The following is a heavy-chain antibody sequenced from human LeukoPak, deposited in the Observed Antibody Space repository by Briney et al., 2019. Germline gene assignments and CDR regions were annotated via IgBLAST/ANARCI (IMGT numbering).Heavy chain of an antibody. CDR1: GFKFGDFP. Sequence: PGGSLRLSCAASGFKFGDFPMTWVRQAPGKGLEWVSSINTGGDPTSYADSVKGRFTISRDNSRSMVYLQANNLTIEDTAVYYCARDWAPGTTKKFDYWGQGTLVPVSS. CDR3: ARDWAPGTTKKFDY. CDR2: INTGGDPT. J-gene: IGHJ4*02. V-gene: IGHV3-23*01. D-gene: IGHD1-1*01.